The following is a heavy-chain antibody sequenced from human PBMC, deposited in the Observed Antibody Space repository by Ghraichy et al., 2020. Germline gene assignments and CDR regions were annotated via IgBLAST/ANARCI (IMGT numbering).Heavy chain of an antibody. CDR2: IYYSGST. CDR1: GGSISSYY. J-gene: IGHJ6*03. CDR3: ARIASGYYFYYYYYMDV. D-gene: IGHD3-22*01. V-gene: IGHV4-59*08. Sequence: SETLSLTCTVSGGSISSYYWSWIRQPPGKGLEWIGYIYYSGSTNYNPSLKSRVTISVDTSKNQFSLKLSSVTAADTAVYYCARIASGYYFYYYYYMDVWGKGTTVTVSS.